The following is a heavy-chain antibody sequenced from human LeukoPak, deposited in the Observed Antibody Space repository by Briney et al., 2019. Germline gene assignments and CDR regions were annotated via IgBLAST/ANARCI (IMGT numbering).Heavy chain of an antibody. CDR2: ISYDGSNK. CDR3: ARDNGRVVPASNTLDY. CDR1: GFTFSSYA. Sequence: GRSLRLSCAASGFTFSSYAMHWVHQAPGKGLEWVAVISYDGSNKYYADSVKGRFTISRDNSKNTLYLQMNSLRAEDTAVYYCARDNGRVVPASNTLDYWGQGTLVTVSS. V-gene: IGHV3-30*04. D-gene: IGHD2-2*01. J-gene: IGHJ4*02.